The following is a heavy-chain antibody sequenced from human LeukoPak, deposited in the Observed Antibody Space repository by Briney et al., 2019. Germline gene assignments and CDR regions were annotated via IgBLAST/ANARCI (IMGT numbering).Heavy chain of an antibody. Sequence: PSQTLSLTCTVSGGSISSGGYYWSWIRQHPGKGLEWIGYIYYSGSTNYNPSLKSRVTISVDTSKNQFSLKLSSVTAADTAVYYCARGIRSSSWYGVDYWGQGTLVTVSS. J-gene: IGHJ4*02. CDR3: ARGIRSSSWYGVDY. CDR1: GGSISSGGYY. V-gene: IGHV4-31*03. CDR2: IYYSGST. D-gene: IGHD6-13*01.